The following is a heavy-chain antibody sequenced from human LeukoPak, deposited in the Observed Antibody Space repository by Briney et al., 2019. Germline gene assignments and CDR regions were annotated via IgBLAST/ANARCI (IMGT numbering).Heavy chain of an antibody. CDR3: ARDGDYVNYYYYGMDV. CDR2: IYYSGST. CDR1: GGSVSSGSYY. J-gene: IGHJ6*04. Sequence: SETLSLTCTVSGGSVSSGSYYWSWIRQPPGKGLEWIGYIYYSGSTNYNPSLKSRVTISVDTSKNRFSLKLSSVTAADTAVYYCARDGDYVNYYYYGMDVWGKGTTVTVSS. V-gene: IGHV4-61*01. D-gene: IGHD4-17*01.